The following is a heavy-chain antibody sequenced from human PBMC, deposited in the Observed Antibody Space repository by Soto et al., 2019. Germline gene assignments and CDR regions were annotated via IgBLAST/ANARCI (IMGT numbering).Heavy chain of an antibody. J-gene: IGHJ3*02. Sequence: EVQLLESGGGLVQPGGSLRLSCAASGFTFSSYAMSWVRRAPGKGLEWVSAISGSGGSTYYADSVKGRFTISRDNSKNMLYLQMKSLRAEDTAVYYCAKGFLSRGSSYGPPGADAFAIWGQATMVTVSS. CDR1: GFTFSSYA. D-gene: IGHD5-18*01. CDR2: ISGSGGST. V-gene: IGHV3-23*01. CDR3: AKGFLSRGSSYGPPGADAFAI.